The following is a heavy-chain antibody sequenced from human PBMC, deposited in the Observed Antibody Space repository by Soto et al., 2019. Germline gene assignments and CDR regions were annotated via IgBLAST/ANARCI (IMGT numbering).Heavy chain of an antibody. CDR1: GDSISSGNHD. D-gene: IGHD3-10*01. Sequence: PSETLSLTCTVSGDSISSGNHDWGWIRQPPGKGLEWIGNIFYSGTAYYNPSIKSRLTISVDTSKNQFSLKLSSVTAADTAVYYCARTDYGTAYFDPWGQGSLVTVSS. CDR2: IFYSGTA. CDR3: ARTDYGTAYFDP. J-gene: IGHJ5*02. V-gene: IGHV4-30-4*08.